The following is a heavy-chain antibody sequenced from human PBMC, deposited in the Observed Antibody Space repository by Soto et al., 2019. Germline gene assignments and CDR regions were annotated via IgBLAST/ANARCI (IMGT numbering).Heavy chain of an antibody. CDR1: GGSISSGDYY. V-gene: IGHV4-30-4*01. J-gene: IGHJ5*02. CDR3: ARDMLWPLHHEVVAYP. CDR2: IYYSGST. D-gene: IGHD3-22*01. Sequence: PSETLSLTCTVSGGSISSGDYYWSWIRQPPGKGLEWIGYIYYSGSTYYNPSLKSRVTISVDTSKNQFSLKLSSVTAADTAVYYCARDMLWPLHHEVVAYPWGQGTLVTVSS.